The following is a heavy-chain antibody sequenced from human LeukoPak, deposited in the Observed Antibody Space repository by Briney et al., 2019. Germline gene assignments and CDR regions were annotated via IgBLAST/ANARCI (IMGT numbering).Heavy chain of an antibody. CDR2: IYYSGST. V-gene: IGHV4-31*03. Sequence: SQTLSLTCTVSGGSISSGGFYWSWIRQHPGKGLEWIGYIYYSGSTYYNPSLKSRVTISVDTSKNQFSLKLSSVTAADTAVYYCARGTGIAARRGYFDYWGQGTLVTVSS. CDR1: GGSISSGGFY. J-gene: IGHJ4*02. D-gene: IGHD6-6*01. CDR3: ARGTGIAARRGYFDY.